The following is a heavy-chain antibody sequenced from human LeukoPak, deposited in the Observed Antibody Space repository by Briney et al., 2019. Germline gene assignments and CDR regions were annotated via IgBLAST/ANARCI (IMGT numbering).Heavy chain of an antibody. CDR1: GYTFTGYY. CDR3: ASTGDRLLLPTHPYYYYGMDV. J-gene: IGHJ6*02. Sequence: AAVKVSCKASGYTFTGYYMHWVRQAPGQGLEGMGWINPNSGGTNYAQKFQGRVTMTRDTPISTAYMELSRLRSDDTAVYYCASTGDRLLLPTHPYYYYGMDVWGQGTTVTVSS. V-gene: IGHV1-2*02. CDR2: INPNSGGT. D-gene: IGHD2-15*01.